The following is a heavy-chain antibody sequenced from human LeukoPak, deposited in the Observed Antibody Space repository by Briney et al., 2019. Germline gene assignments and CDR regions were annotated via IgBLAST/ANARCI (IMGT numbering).Heavy chain of an antibody. V-gene: IGHV1-69*13. CDR2: IIPIFGTA. J-gene: IGHJ5*02. CDR1: GGTFSSYA. D-gene: IGHD5-24*01. Sequence: ASVKVSCKASGGTFSSYAISWVRQAPGQGLEWMGGIIPIFGTANYAQKFQGRVTITADESTSAAYMELSSLRSEDTAVYYCARDNSVRDEAWWFNPWGQGTLVTVSS. CDR3: ARDNSVRDEAWWFNP.